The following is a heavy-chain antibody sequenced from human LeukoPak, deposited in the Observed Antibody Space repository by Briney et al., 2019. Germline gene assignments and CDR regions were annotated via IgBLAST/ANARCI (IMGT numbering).Heavy chain of an antibody. D-gene: IGHD5-18*01. J-gene: IGHJ4*02. CDR1: GFTFSSYS. CDR2: ISSSSSYI. Sequence: GGSLRLSCAASGFTFSSYSMNWVRQAPGKGLEWVSSISSSSSYIYYADSVKGRFTISRDNTKNSLYLQMNSLRAEDTAVYYCARDGRDTTMVTFDYWGQGTLVTVSS. CDR3: ARDGRDTTMVTFDY. V-gene: IGHV3-21*01.